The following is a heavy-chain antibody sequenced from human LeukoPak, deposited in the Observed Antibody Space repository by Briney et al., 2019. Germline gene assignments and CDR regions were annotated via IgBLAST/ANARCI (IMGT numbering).Heavy chain of an antibody. D-gene: IGHD3-3*01. V-gene: IGHV3-23*01. CDR2: ISGSGSSI. CDR3: AKSGGSIFGVIID. J-gene: IGHJ4*02. CDR1: GFTFSSYA. Sequence: GGSLRLSCAASGFTFSSYAMNWVRQAPGKGLEWVSIISGSGSSIYYADSVKGRFTISRDNSKNTLYLQMSSLRAEDTAIYYCAKSGGSIFGVIIDWGQGTLVTVSS.